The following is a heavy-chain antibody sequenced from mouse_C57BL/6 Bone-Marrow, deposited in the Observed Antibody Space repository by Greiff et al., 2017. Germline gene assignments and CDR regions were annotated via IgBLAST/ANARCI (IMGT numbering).Heavy chain of an antibody. Sequence: EVQGVESGGGLVKPGGSLKLSCAASGFTFSSYAMSWVRQTPEKRLEWVATISDGGSYTNYPDNVKGRFTISRDNAKNNLYLQMSHLKSEDTAMYYCARERNWDEWYFDVWGTGTTVTVSS. CDR1: GFTFSSYA. CDR3: ARERNWDEWYFDV. CDR2: ISDGGSYT. J-gene: IGHJ1*03. V-gene: IGHV5-4*01. D-gene: IGHD4-1*02.